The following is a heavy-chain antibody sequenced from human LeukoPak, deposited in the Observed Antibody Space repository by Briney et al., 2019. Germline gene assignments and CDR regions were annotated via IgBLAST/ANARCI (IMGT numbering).Heavy chain of an antibody. V-gene: IGHV4-30-4*08. CDR1: GGSISSGDYY. CDR3: ARGNWVAAAGMLDY. D-gene: IGHD6-13*01. J-gene: IGHJ4*02. CDR2: IYYSGST. Sequence: SETLSLTCTVSGGSISSGDYYWSWIRQPPGKGPEWIGYIYYSGSTYYNPSLKSRVTISVDTSKNQFSLKLSSVTAADTAVYYCARGNWVAAAGMLDYWGQGTLVTVSS.